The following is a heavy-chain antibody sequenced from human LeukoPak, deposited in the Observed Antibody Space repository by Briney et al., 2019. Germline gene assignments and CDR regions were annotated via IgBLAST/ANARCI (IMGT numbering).Heavy chain of an antibody. CDR3: AKVSSGWHFDY. V-gene: IGHV3-23*01. Sequence: GGSLRLSCAASGFTFSSYAMSWVRQAPGKGLEWVSAISGSGGSTYYADYVKGRFTISRDNTKITLYLQMNSLRAEDTDVYYCAKVSSGWHFDYWGQGTLVTVSS. CDR2: ISGSGGST. J-gene: IGHJ4*02. CDR1: GFTFSSYA. D-gene: IGHD6-19*01.